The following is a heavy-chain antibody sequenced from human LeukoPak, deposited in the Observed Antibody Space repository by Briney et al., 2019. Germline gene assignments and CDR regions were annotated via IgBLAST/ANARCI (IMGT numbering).Heavy chain of an antibody. J-gene: IGHJ5*02. CDR3: ARDSMVVPAAIDNWFDP. CDR2: INQDGSEK. Sequence: GGSLRLSCAASGFTFSSYWMTWVRQAPGKGLEWVANINQDGSEKYYVDSVKGRFTISRDNAKDSLYLQMNSLRAEDTAVYYCARDSMVVPAAIDNWFDPWGQGTLVTVSS. D-gene: IGHD2-2*02. CDR1: GFTFSSYW. V-gene: IGHV3-7*01.